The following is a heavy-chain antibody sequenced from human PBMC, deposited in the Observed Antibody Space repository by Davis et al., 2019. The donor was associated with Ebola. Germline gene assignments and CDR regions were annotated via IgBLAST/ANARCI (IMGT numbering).Heavy chain of an antibody. J-gene: IGHJ6*02. CDR3: AREVVTNYGMDV. V-gene: IGHV3-48*03. CDR2: ISSSGTSV. CDR1: GFTFSSYY. Sequence: GESLKISCAASGFTFSSYYLNWVRQAPGKGLEWVSGISSSGTSVYYADSVKGRFTISRDNTNNSLYLQMNSLRAEDTAVYYCAREVVTNYGMDVWGQGTTVTVSS. D-gene: IGHD4-17*01.